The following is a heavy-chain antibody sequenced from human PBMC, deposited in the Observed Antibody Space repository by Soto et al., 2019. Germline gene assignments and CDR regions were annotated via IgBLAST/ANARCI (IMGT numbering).Heavy chain of an antibody. CDR1: GFTFMSYS. CDR3: ARDLIRIRGLIPFDS. D-gene: IGHD3-10*01. J-gene: IGHJ4*02. CDR2: ISGTGRDT. V-gene: IGHV3-21*01. Sequence: DVRLVESGGALVKPGGSLRVSCAASGFTFMSYSMNWVRQAPGKGLEWVASISGTGRDTYYADSVKGRFTISRDNANNSLYLQMNSLRAEDTAVYYCARDLIRIRGLIPFDSWGQGTLVTVSS.